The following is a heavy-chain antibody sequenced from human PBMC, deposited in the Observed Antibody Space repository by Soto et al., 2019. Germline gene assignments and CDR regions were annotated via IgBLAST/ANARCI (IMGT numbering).Heavy chain of an antibody. CDR3: AKSRQWLVMGQFNY. D-gene: IGHD6-19*01. CDR1: GFTFSSYA. Sequence: EVQLLESGGGLVQPGGSLRLSCAASGFTFSSYAMSWVRQAPGKGLEWVAAISGSGGSTYYADSVKGRFTISRDNSKNTLYLQMNTLRADDTAVYYGAKSRQWLVMGQFNYWGQGTLVTVSS. V-gene: IGHV3-23*01. J-gene: IGHJ4*02. CDR2: ISGSGGST.